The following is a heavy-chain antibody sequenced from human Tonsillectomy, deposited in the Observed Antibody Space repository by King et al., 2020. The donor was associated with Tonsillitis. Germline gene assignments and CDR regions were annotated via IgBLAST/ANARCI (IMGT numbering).Heavy chain of an antibody. CDR3: ARETDQRYCNNNSCWGHTDV. V-gene: IGHV3-13*01. CDR1: GFTFSRYD. CDR2: IGTAGDR. J-gene: IGHJ6*03. Sequence: VQLVESGGGLLQPGGSLRLSCAASGFTFSRYDMHWVRQTTGKGLEWVSSIGTAGDRYSPGSVKGRFTISRENAKNSLYLQMNNLRAEDTAVYYCARETDQRYCNNNSCWGHTDVGGKGPTVTVPS. D-gene: IGHD2-2*01.